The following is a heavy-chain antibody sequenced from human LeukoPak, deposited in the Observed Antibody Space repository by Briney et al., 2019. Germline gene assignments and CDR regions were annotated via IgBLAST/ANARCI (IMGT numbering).Heavy chain of an antibody. Sequence: SETLSLTCTVSGGSISSGSYYWSWIRQPPGKGLEWIGSIYYSGSTYYNPSLKSRVTISVDTSKNQFSLKLSSVTAADTAVYYCARRRGIAAAGTMDVWGKGTTVTVSS. J-gene: IGHJ6*03. CDR2: IYYSGST. D-gene: IGHD6-13*01. V-gene: IGHV4-39*01. CDR1: GGSISSGSYY. CDR3: ARRRGIAAAGTMDV.